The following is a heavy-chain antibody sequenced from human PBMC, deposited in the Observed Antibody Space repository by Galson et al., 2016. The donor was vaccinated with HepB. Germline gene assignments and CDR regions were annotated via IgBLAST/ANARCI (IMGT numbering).Heavy chain of an antibody. D-gene: IGHD3-3*01. CDR3: ARLPPIRFLNQVSVSYCDH. Sequence: QSGAEVKKPGESLRISCKGSGYSFTDYWIGWVRQLPGKGLEWMGFIYPRASDTRYSPSSQGQITISADNTISTAYLQWPSLKASDTAMYYCARLPPIRFLNQVSVSYCDHWGQGTLVTVSS. CDR2: IYPRASDT. J-gene: IGHJ4*02. CDR1: GYSFTDYW. V-gene: IGHV5-51*01.